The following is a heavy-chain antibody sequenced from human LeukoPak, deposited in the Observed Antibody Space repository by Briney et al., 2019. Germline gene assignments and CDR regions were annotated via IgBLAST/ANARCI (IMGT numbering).Heavy chain of an antibody. V-gene: IGHV4-59*01. CDR3: ARGGSSYGDAFDI. D-gene: IGHD2-15*01. CDR1: GGSISSYY. CDR2: IYYSGST. Sequence: SETLSLTCTVSGGSISSYYWSWIRQPPGKGLEWIAYIYYSGSTNYNPSLKSRVTISVDTSKNQFSLKLTSLTAADTAVYYCARGGSSYGDAFDIWGQGTMVTVSS. J-gene: IGHJ3*02.